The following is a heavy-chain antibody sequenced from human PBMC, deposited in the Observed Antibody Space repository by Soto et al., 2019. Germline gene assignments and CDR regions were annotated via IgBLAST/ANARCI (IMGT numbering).Heavy chain of an antibody. CDR1: GFTFSSYG. CDR3: AKDLAVAGTYYYGMDV. CDR2: ISYDGSNK. Sequence: QVQLVESGGGVVQPGRSLRLSCAASGFTFSSYGMHWVRQAPGKGLEWVAVISYDGSNKYYADSVKGRFTISRDNSENTLYLQMNSLRAEDTAVYYCAKDLAVAGTYYYGMDVWGQGTTVTVSS. V-gene: IGHV3-30*18. J-gene: IGHJ6*02. D-gene: IGHD6-19*01.